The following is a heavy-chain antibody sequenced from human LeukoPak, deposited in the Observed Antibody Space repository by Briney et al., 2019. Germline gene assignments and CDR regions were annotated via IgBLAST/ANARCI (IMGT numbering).Heavy chain of an antibody. CDR2: ISGSGVST. D-gene: IGHD2-21*02. V-gene: IGHV3-23*01. Sequence: PGGSLSLSCAASGFTFNNYAMHGVRQAPGKGLDGLSVISGSGVSTYYAASVRGRFTTYRDNRNNTLFLQMNSTRAEETAVYYSAKIPYGSDYYMWGRGPLVTVSS. J-gene: IGHJ4*02. CDR1: GFTFNNYA. CDR3: AKIPYGSDYYM.